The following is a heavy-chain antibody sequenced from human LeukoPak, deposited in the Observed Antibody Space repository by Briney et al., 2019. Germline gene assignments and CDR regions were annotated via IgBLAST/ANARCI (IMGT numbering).Heavy chain of an antibody. CDR1: GGSISSYY. CDR2: IYYSGGT. CDR3: ARDFLRDYGDPFDS. D-gene: IGHD4-17*01. V-gene: IGHV4-59*12. J-gene: IGHJ4*02. Sequence: SETLSLTCTDSGGSISSYYWSWIRQPPGKGLEWIGYIYYSGGTNYNPSLKSRVTISVDTSKNQFSLKLSSVTAADTAVYYCARDFLRDYGDPFDSWGQGTLVTVSS.